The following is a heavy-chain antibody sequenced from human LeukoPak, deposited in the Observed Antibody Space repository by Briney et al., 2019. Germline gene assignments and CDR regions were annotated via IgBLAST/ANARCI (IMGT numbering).Heavy chain of an antibody. Sequence: GGSLRLSCAASGFTFSTYEMNWVRQAPGKGLEWVSAISGSGGSTYYADSVKGRFTISRDNSKNTLYLQMNSLTAEDTAVYYCARGGYSGTYYFDYWGQGTLVTVSS. CDR3: ARGGYSGTYYFDY. CDR1: GFTFSTYE. CDR2: ISGSGGST. D-gene: IGHD1-26*01. V-gene: IGHV3-23*01. J-gene: IGHJ4*02.